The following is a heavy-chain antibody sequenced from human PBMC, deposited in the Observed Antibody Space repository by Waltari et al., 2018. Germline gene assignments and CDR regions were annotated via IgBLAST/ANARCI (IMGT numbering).Heavy chain of an antibody. J-gene: IGHJ4*02. D-gene: IGHD2-15*01. CDR2: ISPILGIA. CDR1: GGTFSSYA. CDR3: ALGYCSGGSCYDGDYFDY. V-gene: IGHV1-69*04. Sequence: QVQLVQSGAEVKTPGSSVKVSCKASGGTFSSYAISWVRQVPGQGLEWMGGISPILGIANYAQKFQGRVTITADESTSTAYMELSSLRSEDTAVYYCALGYCSGGSCYDGDYFDYWGQGTLVTVSS.